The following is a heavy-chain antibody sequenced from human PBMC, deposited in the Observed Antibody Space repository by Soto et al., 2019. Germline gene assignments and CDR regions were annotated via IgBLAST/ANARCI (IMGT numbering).Heavy chain of an antibody. D-gene: IGHD5-12*01. V-gene: IGHV3-11*01. J-gene: IGHJ6*03. CDR3: ARETVGRWLRSQYYYYMDV. CDR1: GFTFSDYY. CDR2: ISSSGSTI. Sequence: GGSLRLSCAASGFTFSDYYMSWIRQAPGKGLEWVSYISSSGSTIYYADSVKGRFTISRDNAKNSLYLQMNSLRAEDTAVYYCARETVGRWLRSQYYYYMDVWGKGTTVTVSS.